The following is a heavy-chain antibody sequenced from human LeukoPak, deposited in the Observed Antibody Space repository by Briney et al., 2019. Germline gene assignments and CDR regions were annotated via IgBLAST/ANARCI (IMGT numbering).Heavy chain of an antibody. Sequence: KPSETLSLTCTVSGGSISSRSYYWGWIRRPPGKGLEWIGSIYYSESTYYNPSLRCRVTISVDTSKNQFSLKLSSVTAADTAVYYCARQRFGDLYAEYFQHWGQGTLVTVSS. D-gene: IGHD3-10*01. CDR1: GGSISSRSYY. CDR3: ARQRFGDLYAEYFQH. CDR2: IYYSEST. V-gene: IGHV4-39*01. J-gene: IGHJ1*01.